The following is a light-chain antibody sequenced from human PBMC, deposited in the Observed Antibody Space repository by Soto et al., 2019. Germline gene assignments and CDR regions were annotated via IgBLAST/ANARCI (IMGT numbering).Light chain of an antibody. Sequence: QSVLTQPASVSGSPGQSITISCTGTSSEVGGYDHVSWYQQHPGKAPKLIIYDVTVRPSGISPRFSGSKSDNTASLAVSGLQPEDEADYYCSSYTNKDTLLFGGGTKLTVL. J-gene: IGLJ3*02. CDR3: SSYTNKDTLL. CDR1: SSEVGGYDH. CDR2: DVT. V-gene: IGLV2-14*03.